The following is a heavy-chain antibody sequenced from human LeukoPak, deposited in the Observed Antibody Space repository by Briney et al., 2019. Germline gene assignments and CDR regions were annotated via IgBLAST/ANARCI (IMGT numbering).Heavy chain of an antibody. Sequence: SETLSLTCAVSGGSISSGGYSWSWIRQPPGKGLEWIGYIYHSGSTYYNPSLKSRVTISVDRSKSQFSLRLSSVTAADTAVYYCARDHAPIDYWGQGTLVTVSS. V-gene: IGHV4-30-2*01. CDR3: ARDHAPIDY. J-gene: IGHJ4*02. CDR2: IYHSGST. CDR1: GGSISSGGYS. D-gene: IGHD2-8*01.